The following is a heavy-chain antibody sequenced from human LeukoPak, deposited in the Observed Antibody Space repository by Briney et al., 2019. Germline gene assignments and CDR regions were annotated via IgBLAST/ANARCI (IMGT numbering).Heavy chain of an antibody. V-gene: IGHV1-18*01. CDR2: ISAYNGNT. Sequence: GASVKVSCKASGYTFTSYGISWVRQDPGQGLEWMGWISAYNGNTNYAQKLQGRVTMTTDTSTSTAYMELRSLRSDDTAVYYCARDGLSLWFGESGDYYGMDVWGQGTTVTVSS. D-gene: IGHD3-10*01. CDR1: GYTFTSYG. CDR3: ARDGLSLWFGESGDYYGMDV. J-gene: IGHJ6*02.